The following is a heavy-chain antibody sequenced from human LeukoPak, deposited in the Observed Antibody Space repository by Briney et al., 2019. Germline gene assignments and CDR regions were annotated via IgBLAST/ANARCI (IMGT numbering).Heavy chain of an antibody. J-gene: IGHJ4*02. CDR3: ALNPGYSYGLLDY. CDR2: INPNSGGT. D-gene: IGHD5-18*01. CDR1: GYTFTGYY. V-gene: IGHV1-2*02. Sequence: PGASVKVSCKASGYTFTGYYMHWVRQAPGQGLEWMGWINPNSGGTNYAQKFQGRVTITADESTSTAYMELSSLRSEDTAVYYCALNPGYSYGLLDYWGQGTLVTVSS.